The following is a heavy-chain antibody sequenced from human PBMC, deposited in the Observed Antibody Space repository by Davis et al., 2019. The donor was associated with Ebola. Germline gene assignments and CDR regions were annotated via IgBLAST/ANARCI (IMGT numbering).Heavy chain of an antibody. CDR2: ISYDGSNK. CDR1: GFTFSSYA. CDR3: ARELTDAFDI. V-gene: IGHV3-30-3*01. J-gene: IGHJ3*02. Sequence: GESLKISCAASGFTFSSYAMHWVRQAPGKGLEWVAVISYDGSNKYYADSVKGRFTISRDNSKNTLYLQMNSLRAEDTAVYYCARELTDAFDIWGQGTMVTVSS. D-gene: IGHD3-16*01.